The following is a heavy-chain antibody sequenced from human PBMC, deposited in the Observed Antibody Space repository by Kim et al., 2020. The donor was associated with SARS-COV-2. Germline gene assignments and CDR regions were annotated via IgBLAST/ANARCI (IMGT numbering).Heavy chain of an antibody. CDR2: IYYSGST. V-gene: IGHV4-59*01. D-gene: IGHD3-9*01. Sequence: SETLSLTCTVSGGSISSYYWSWIRQPPGKGLEWIGYIYYSGSTNYNPSLKSRVTISVDTSKNQFSLKLSSVTAADTAVYYCARDRYDILTGYYYYYGMGVWGQGTTLSVSS. CDR3: ARDRYDILTGYYYYYGMGV. CDR1: GGSISSYY. J-gene: IGHJ6*02.